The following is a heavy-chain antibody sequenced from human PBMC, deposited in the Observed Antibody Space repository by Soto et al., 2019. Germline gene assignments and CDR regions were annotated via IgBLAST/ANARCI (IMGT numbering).Heavy chain of an antibody. CDR3: ARIGVESYYYYGMDV. J-gene: IGHJ6*04. V-gene: IGHV5-51*01. CDR2: IYPGDSDT. Sequence: ESLKISCKGSGYSFTSYWIGWVRQMPGKGLEWMGIIYPGDSDTRYSPSFQGQVTISADKSISTAYLQWSSLKASDTAMYYCARIGVESYYYYGMDVWGKGATVTAS. CDR1: GYSFTSYW. D-gene: IGHD3-3*01.